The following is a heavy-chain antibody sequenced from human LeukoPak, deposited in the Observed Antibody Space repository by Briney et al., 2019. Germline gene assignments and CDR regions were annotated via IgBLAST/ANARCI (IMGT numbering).Heavy chain of an antibody. CDR3: MTRDTSGY. CDR1: GLTLSTYA. J-gene: IGHJ4*02. V-gene: IGHV3-64D*09. D-gene: IGHD3-10*01. CDR2: IDTDGGGT. Sequence: RGSLRLSCSGSGLTLSTYAMHWVRQAPGKGLEYVSAIDTDGGGTYYADSVKGRFTISRDKSKNTLYLQMRSLRAEDTAVYYCMTRDTSGYWGQGTLVTVSS.